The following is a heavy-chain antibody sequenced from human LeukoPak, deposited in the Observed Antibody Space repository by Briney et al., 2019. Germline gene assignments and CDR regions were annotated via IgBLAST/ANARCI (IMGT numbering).Heavy chain of an antibody. Sequence: GASVKVSCKASGYTFTNYYMHWVRQAPGQGLEWMGIFNPSGGSASSAQKFQGRVTMTRDTSTSTVYMELSSLRSEDTAVYYCARDYHGSGSLTTFDYWGRGTLVTVSS. D-gene: IGHD3-10*01. CDR2: FNPSGGSA. CDR3: ARDYHGSGSLTTFDY. J-gene: IGHJ4*02. CDR1: GYTFTNYY. V-gene: IGHV1-46*01.